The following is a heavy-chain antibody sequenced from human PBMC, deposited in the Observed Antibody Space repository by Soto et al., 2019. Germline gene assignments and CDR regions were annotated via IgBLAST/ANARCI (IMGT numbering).Heavy chain of an antibody. Sequence: VASVKVSCKASGGTFSSYAISWVRQAPGQGLEWMGGIIPIFGTANYAQKFQGRVTITADKSTSTAYMELSSLRSEDTAVYYCARDHWGAVVAAKYYYGMDVWGQGTTVTVSS. CDR1: GGTFSSYA. V-gene: IGHV1-69*06. J-gene: IGHJ6*02. CDR3: ARDHWGAVVAAKYYYGMDV. CDR2: IIPIFGTA. D-gene: IGHD2-15*01.